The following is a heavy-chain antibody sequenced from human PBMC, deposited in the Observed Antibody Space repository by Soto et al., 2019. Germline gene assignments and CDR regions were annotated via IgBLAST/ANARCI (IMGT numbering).Heavy chain of an antibody. Sequence: PGGSLRLSCAASGFTFSSYAMSWVRQAPGKGLEWVSAISGSGGSTYYADSVKGRFTISRDNPKNTLYLQMNSLRAEDTAVYYCAKDGLGVGATTYYFDYWGQGTLVTVSS. CDR1: GFTFSSYA. CDR3: AKDGLGVGATTYYFDY. J-gene: IGHJ4*02. CDR2: ISGSGGST. V-gene: IGHV3-23*01. D-gene: IGHD1-26*01.